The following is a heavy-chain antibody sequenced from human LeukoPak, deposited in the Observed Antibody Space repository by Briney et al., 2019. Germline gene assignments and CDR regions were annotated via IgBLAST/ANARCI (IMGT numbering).Heavy chain of an antibody. J-gene: IGHJ6*03. Sequence: GASVKVSCKASGYTFTSYGISWVRQAPGQGLEWMGWISAYNGNTNYAQKLQGRVTMTTDTSTSTAYMELRSLRSDDTAVYYCARAYYDFWSGYFGGGVYYYMDVWGKGTTVTVSS. CDR1: GYTFTSYG. CDR2: ISAYNGNT. V-gene: IGHV1-18*01. CDR3: ARAYYDFWSGYFGGGVYYYMDV. D-gene: IGHD3-3*01.